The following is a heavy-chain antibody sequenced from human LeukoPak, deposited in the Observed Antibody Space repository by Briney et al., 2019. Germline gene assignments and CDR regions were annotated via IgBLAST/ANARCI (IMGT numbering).Heavy chain of an antibody. J-gene: IGHJ6*03. CDR2: INHSGSP. V-gene: IGHV4-34*01. CDR3: ARHRRGILTGYMDV. D-gene: IGHD3-9*01. Sequence: SETLSLTCAVYGGSFCGYYWSWIRQPPGKGLEWIGEINHSGSPNYNPPLKSRVTISVDTSKNQFSLKLSSVTAADTAVYYCARHRRGILTGYMDVWGKGTTVTISS. CDR1: GGSFCGYY.